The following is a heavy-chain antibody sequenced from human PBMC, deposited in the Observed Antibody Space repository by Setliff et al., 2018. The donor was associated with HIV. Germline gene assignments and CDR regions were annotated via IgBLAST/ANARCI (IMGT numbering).Heavy chain of an antibody. D-gene: IGHD1-1*01. CDR3: ARGGDWDDNYYMDV. CDR2: TYYRSKWSN. Sequence: PSQTLSLTCAISGDSVSSNTAAWNWIRQSPSRGLEWLGRTYYRSKWSNDYAVSVKSRITINPDTSKNQFSLHLNSVTSGDTAVYYCARGGDWDDNYYMDVWGKGTTVTVSS. CDR1: GDSVSSNTAA. V-gene: IGHV6-1*01. J-gene: IGHJ6*03.